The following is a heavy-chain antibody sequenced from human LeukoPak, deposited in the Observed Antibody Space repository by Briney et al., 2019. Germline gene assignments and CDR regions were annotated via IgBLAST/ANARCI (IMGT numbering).Heavy chain of an antibody. V-gene: IGHV1-46*01. D-gene: IGHD6-19*01. CDR1: GYTFTSYY. J-gene: IGHJ4*02. CDR3: ARQYSSGCLDY. Sequence: ASVKVSCKASGYTFTSYYMHWVRQAPGQGLEWMGIINPSGGSTSYAQKFQGRVTMTRDMSTSTVYMELSSLRSEDTAVYYCARQYSSGCLDYWGQGTLVTVSS. CDR2: INPSGGST.